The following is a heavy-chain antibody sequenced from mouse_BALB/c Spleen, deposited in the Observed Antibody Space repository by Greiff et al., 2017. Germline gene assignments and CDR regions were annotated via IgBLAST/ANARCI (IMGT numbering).Heavy chain of an antibody. CDR1: GFTFSSYG. CDR3: ARVYYGSSTPSFDY. CDR2: ISSGGSYT. D-gene: IGHD1-1*01. J-gene: IGHJ2*01. V-gene: IGHV5-6*01. Sequence: EVKVVESGGDLVKPGGSLKLSCAASGFTFSSYGMSWVRQTPDKRLEWVATISSGGSYTYYPDSVKGRFTISRDNAKNTLYLQMSSLKSEDTAMYYCARVYYGSSTPSFDYWGQGTTLTVSS.